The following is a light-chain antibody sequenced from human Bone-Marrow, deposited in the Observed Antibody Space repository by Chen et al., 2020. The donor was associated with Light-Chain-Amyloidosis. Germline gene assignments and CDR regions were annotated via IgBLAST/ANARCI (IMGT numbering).Light chain of an antibody. CDR2: GAS. V-gene: IGKV3-15*01. J-gene: IGKJ2*01. CDR3: QQYNNWPPYT. Sequence: ETVMTQSPATLSVSPGERATLSCRASQSVSSNVAWYQQKPGQAPRLLIYGASTRATGIPARFSGSGSGTEFTLTISSRQSEDFAVYFCQQYNNWPPYTFGQGTKLEI. CDR1: QSVSSN.